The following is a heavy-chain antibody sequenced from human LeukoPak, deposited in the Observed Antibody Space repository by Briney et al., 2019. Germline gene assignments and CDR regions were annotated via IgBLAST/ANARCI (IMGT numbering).Heavy chain of an antibody. D-gene: IGHD2-2*01. J-gene: IGHJ6*03. CDR3: ARSQAVVSSSLYYYYMDV. V-gene: IGHV1-18*01. CDR1: GYTILSPG. CDR2: TSANNRNT. Sequence: ASVKVSSKASGYTILSPGFSWVRHAPRQRLEWMGWTSANNRNTNYAQRLQGRVTMTTDTSTNTAYMELRTLRSDDTAVYYCARSQAVVSSSLYYYYMDVCGKGTTIIVSS.